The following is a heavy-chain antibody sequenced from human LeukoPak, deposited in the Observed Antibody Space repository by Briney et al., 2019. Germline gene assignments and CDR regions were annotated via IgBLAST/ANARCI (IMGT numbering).Heavy chain of an antibody. D-gene: IGHD3-22*01. CDR2: ISAYNGNT. J-gene: IGHJ4*02. V-gene: IGHV1-18*01. CDR3: ARVRNYDSSGYYPLDY. Sequence: ASVKVSCKASGYTFTSYGISWVRQAPGQGLEWMGWISAYNGNTNYAQKLQGRVTMTTDTSTSTAYMELRSLRSDDTAVYYCARVRNYDSSGYYPLDYWGQGTLVTVSS. CDR1: GYTFTSYG.